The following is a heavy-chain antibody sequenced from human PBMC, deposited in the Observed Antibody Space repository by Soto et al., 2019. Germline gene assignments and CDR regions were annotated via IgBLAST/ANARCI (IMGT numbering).Heavy chain of an antibody. CDR1: GFTVSSNY. D-gene: IGHD3-22*01. CDR2: IYSGGST. CDR3: ARVPYDSSGYNY. V-gene: IGHV3-53*01. J-gene: IGHJ4*02. Sequence: GGSLRLSCAASGFTVSSNYMSWVRQAPGKGLEWVSVIYSGGSTYYADSVKGRFTISRDNSKNTLYLQMNSLRAEDTAVYYCARVPYDSSGYNYWGQGTLVTVSS.